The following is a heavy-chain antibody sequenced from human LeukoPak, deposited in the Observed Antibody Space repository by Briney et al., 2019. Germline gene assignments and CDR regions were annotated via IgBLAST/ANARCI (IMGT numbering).Heavy chain of an antibody. CDR3: ARVGGDPYYYYYYYMDV. CDR1: GGSISSGDYY. Sequence: SQTLSLTCTVSGGSISSGDYYWSWIRQPPGKGLEWIGYIYYSGSTYYNPSLKSRVTISVDTSKNQFSLKLSSVTAADTAVYYCARVGGDPYYYYYYYMDVWGKGTTVTVSS. V-gene: IGHV4-30-4*08. J-gene: IGHJ6*03. CDR2: IYYSGST. D-gene: IGHD4-17*01.